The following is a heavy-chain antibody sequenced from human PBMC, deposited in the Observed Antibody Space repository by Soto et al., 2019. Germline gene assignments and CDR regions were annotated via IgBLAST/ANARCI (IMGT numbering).Heavy chain of an antibody. V-gene: IGHV2-70*04. J-gene: IGHJ4*02. Sequence: SGPTLVNPTQTLTLTCTFSGFSLSTSGMRVSWIRQPPGKALEWLARIDWDDDKFYSTSLKTRLTISKDTTKNQEVLTMTNMDPVDTATYYCARISPYYDSSGYYYYFDHWGQGTLVTVSS. CDR1: GFSLSTSGMR. D-gene: IGHD3-22*01. CDR2: IDWDDDK. CDR3: ARISPYYDSSGYYYYFDH.